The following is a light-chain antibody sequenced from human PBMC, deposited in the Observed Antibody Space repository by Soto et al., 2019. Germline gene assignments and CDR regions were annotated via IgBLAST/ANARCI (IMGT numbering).Light chain of an antibody. CDR2: KAS. V-gene: IGKV1-5*03. CDR1: QSISGS. J-gene: IGKJ1*01. CDR3: QQYNSYWT. Sequence: DIQMTQSPSTLSASVGDRVTITCRASQSISGSLAWYQQKPGKAPRLLIYKASSLESGVPSRFSGSGSGTEFTLTISSLQPDDFATYHCQQYNSYWTFGQGTKVEIK.